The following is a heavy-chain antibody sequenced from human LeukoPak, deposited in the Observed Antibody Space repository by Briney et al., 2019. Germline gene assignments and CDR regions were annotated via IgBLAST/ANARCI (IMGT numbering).Heavy chain of an antibody. CDR1: GDSISSSNYY. D-gene: IGHD2-15*01. CDR2: ISYSGST. J-gene: IGHJ4*02. V-gene: IGHV4-39*01. Sequence: SETLSLTCTVSGDSISSSNYYWGWIRQPPRKGLEWIGTISYSGSTYYNPSLKSRVTMSVDTSRNQFSLKLSSVTAADTAVYYCASRVVVVVATPGRGHFDYWGQGILVTVSS. CDR3: ASRVVVVVATPGRGHFDY.